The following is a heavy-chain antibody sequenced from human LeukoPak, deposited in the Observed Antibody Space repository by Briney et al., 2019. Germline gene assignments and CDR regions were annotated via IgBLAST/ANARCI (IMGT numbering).Heavy chain of an antibody. J-gene: IGHJ4*02. Sequence: TSETLSLTCTVSGGSISGGSYFWTWVRQHPGKGLEWIGYIYYSGTTYYSPSLQSRLTLSVDTSKNQFSLILTPATAADTAVYYCARFTTVTTTPNFDYRGQGTLVTVSS. CDR2: IYYSGTT. CDR1: GGSISGGSYF. V-gene: IGHV4-31*03. D-gene: IGHD4-11*01. CDR3: ARFTTVTTTPNFDY.